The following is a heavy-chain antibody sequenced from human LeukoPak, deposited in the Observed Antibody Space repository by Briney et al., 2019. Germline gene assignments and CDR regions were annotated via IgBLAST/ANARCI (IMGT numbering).Heavy chain of an antibody. D-gene: IGHD6-13*01. CDR1: GFTVSSNY. CDR3: ARDLAQGIAAADN. J-gene: IGHJ4*02. V-gene: IGHV3-66*01. Sequence: GGSLRLSCAASGFTVSSNYMSWVRQAPGKGLEWVSVIYSGGSTYYADSVKGRFTISRDNSKNTLYLQMNSLRAEDTAVYYCARDLAQGIAAADNWGKGTLVTVSS. CDR2: IYSGGST.